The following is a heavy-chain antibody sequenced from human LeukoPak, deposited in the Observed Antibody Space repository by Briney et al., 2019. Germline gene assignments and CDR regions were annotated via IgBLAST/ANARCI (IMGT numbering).Heavy chain of an antibody. CDR1: GFTFSDYY. D-gene: IGHD3-22*01. J-gene: IGHJ4*02. V-gene: IGHV3-11*01. CDR3: ARVEKRVYYDSSGNTLDY. CDR2: ISSSGSTI. Sequence: PGGSLRLSCAASGFTFSDYYMSWIRQAPGKVLEWVSYISSSGSTIYYADSVKGRFTISRDNAKNSLYLQMNSLRAEDTAVYYCARVEKRVYYDSSGNTLDYWGQGTLVTVSS.